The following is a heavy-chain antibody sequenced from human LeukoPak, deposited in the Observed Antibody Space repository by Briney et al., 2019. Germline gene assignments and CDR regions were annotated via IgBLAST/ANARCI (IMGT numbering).Heavy chain of an antibody. J-gene: IGHJ5*02. CDR2: IYYSGST. CDR1: GGSISSYY. V-gene: IGHV4-59*01. D-gene: IGHD2-2*01. CDR3: ARDHLPDCCSTSCSTNWFDP. Sequence: SETLSLTCTVSGGSISSYYWSWIRQPPGKGLEWIGYIYYSGSTNYNPSLKSRVTISVDTSKNQFSLKLSSVTAADTAVYYCARDHLPDCCSTSCSTNWFDPWGQGTLVTVSS.